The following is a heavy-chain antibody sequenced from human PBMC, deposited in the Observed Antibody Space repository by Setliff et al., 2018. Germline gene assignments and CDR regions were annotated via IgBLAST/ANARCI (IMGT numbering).Heavy chain of an antibody. D-gene: IGHD3-10*01. CDR2: FDPEDGST. CDR1: GYTLTELS. CDR3: ARGATMVRGVIIYYYYYGMDV. Sequence: ASVKVSCKVSGYTLTELSMHWVRQAPGKGLEWMGGFDPEDGSTSYAQKFQGRVTITADESTSTAYMELSSLRSEDTAVYYCARGATMVRGVIIYYYYYGMDVWDQGTTVTVSS. J-gene: IGHJ6*02. V-gene: IGHV1-24*01.